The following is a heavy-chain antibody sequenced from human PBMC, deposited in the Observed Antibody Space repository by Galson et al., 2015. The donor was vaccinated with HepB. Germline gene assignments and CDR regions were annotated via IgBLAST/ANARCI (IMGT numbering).Heavy chain of an antibody. CDR1: GFSLSTSGRC. CDR2: IDWDDDK. CDR3: ARGFYYYDSSGTGDYYYYYMDV. Sequence: PALVKPTQTLTLTYTFSGFSLSTSGRCVNWIRQPPGKALEWLARIDWDDDKYYSTSLKTRLTISKDTSKNQVVLTMTNMDPVDTATYYCARGFYYYDSSGTGDYYYYYMDVWGKGTTVTVSS. D-gene: IGHD3-22*01. V-gene: IGHV2-70*11. J-gene: IGHJ6*03.